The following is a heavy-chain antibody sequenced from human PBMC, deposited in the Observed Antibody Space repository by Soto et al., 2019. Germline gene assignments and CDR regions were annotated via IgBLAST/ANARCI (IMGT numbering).Heavy chain of an antibody. D-gene: IGHD3-10*01. J-gene: IGHJ4*02. V-gene: IGHV3-9*01. CDR2: ITWNSGTI. CDR1: GFTFDDYA. Sequence: EVQLVESGGDLVQPGRFLRLSCAASGFTFDDYAMFWVRQAPGKGLEWVSGITWNSGTIGYADSVKGRFTISRDNTKNSLYLQMNSLRVEDTAFYYCAKGIGYGSGSHFDHWGQGTLVTVSS. CDR3: AKGIGYGSGSHFDH.